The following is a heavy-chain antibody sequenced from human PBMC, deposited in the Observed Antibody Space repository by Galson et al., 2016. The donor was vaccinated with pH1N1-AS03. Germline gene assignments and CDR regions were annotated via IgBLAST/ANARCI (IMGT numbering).Heavy chain of an antibody. Sequence: SLRLSCAVSGFPLSSSPMSWVRQAPGKGLEWVSTISNLGETTNYSDSVKGRFTVSRDNSKNTLYLQMSSLRAEDTAVYYCATDYYYDVDLTNWYFDVWGRGTLVTVSS. V-gene: IGHV3-23*01. CDR2: ISNLGETT. J-gene: IGHJ2*01. CDR1: GFPLSSSP. D-gene: IGHD3-10*02. CDR3: ATDYYYDVDLTNWYFDV.